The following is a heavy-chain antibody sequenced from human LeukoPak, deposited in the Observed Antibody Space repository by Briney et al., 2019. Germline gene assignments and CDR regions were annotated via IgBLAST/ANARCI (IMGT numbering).Heavy chain of an antibody. CDR1: GFTFSSYA. CDR3: AKGRFYCSGGSCSDYYGMDV. J-gene: IGHJ6*02. CDR2: ISGSGGST. V-gene: IGHV3-23*01. Sequence: PGGSLRLSYAASGFTFSSYAMSWVRQAPGKGLEWVSGISGSGGSTYYADSVKGRFTISRDNSKNTLYLQMNSLRAEDTAVYYCAKGRFYCSGGSCSDYYGMDVWGQGTTVTVSS. D-gene: IGHD2-15*01.